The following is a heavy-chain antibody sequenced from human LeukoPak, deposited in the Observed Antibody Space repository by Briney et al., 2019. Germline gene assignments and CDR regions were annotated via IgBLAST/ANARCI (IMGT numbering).Heavy chain of an antibody. D-gene: IGHD3-22*01. CDR1: GFTFSNAW. V-gene: IGHV3-7*01. CDR2: IKQDGSEK. J-gene: IGHJ4*02. Sequence: PGGSLRLSCAASGFTFSNAWMSWVRQAPGKGLEWVANIKQDGSEKYYVDSVKGRFTISRDNAKNSLYLQMNSLRAEDTAVYYCARVSLVGVYWGQGTLVTVSS. CDR3: ARVSLVGVY.